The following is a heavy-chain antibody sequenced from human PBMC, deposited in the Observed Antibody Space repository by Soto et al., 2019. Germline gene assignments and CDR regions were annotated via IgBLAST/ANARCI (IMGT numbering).Heavy chain of an antibody. Sequence: GGSLRLSCAASGFTLSSYWMHWVRQAPGKLLVWVSRINSDGSSTSYADSAKGRFTIYRDNAKNTLYLQMNSLRAEDTAVYYCARGPGGGYYDFWSGRAPYGMDVWGQGTTVTVSS. V-gene: IGHV3-74*01. CDR1: GFTLSSYW. D-gene: IGHD3-3*01. J-gene: IGHJ6*02. CDR2: INSDGSST. CDR3: ARGPGGGYYDFWSGRAPYGMDV.